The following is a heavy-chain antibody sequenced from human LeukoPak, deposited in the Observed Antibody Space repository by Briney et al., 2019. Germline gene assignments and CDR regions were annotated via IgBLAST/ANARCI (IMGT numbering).Heavy chain of an antibody. D-gene: IGHD1-26*01. V-gene: IGHV3-23*01. CDR2: ISASGGNS. CDR1: GFTSSDPA. J-gene: IGHJ4*02. CDR3: ARDIELSC. Sequence: PGGSLRLSCEASGFTSSDPAMSSVRQASGRGLDWVSLISASGGNSYYTDSVKGRFTVSRDSSKNTLHLQMNSLRAEDTAVYYCARDIELSCWGQGTLVTVSS.